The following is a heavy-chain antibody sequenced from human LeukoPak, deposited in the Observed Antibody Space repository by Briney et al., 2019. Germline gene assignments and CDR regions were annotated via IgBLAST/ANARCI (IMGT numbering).Heavy chain of an antibody. D-gene: IGHD3-22*01. CDR1: GGSISSYY. J-gene: IGHJ4*02. CDR3: ARDAEFYYYDSSGYRPRGVYFDY. CDR2: IYTSGST. V-gene: IGHV4-4*07. Sequence: SETLSLTCTVAGGSISSYYWSWVRQPAGKGLEWIGRIYTSGSTNYNPSLKSRVTISVDKSKNQFSLKLSSVTAADTAVYYCARDAEFYYYDSSGYRPRGVYFDYWGQGTLVTVSS.